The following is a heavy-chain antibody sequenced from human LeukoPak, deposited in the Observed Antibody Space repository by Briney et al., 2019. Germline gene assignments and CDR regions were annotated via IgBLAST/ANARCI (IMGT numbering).Heavy chain of an antibody. CDR3: ARKKDYGDYSDY. CDR1: GFTFSSYA. CDR2: ISGSGGST. V-gene: IGHV3-23*01. Sequence: GGSLRLSCAASGFTFSSYAMSWVRQAPGKGLEWVSAISGSGGSTYYADSVKGRFTFSRDNSKNTLYLQMNSLRAEDTAVYYCARKKDYGDYSDYWGQGTLVTVSS. J-gene: IGHJ4*02. D-gene: IGHD4-17*01.